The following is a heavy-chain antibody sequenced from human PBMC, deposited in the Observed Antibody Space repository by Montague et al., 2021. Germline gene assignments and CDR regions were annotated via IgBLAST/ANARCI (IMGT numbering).Heavy chain of an antibody. J-gene: IGHJ4*02. CDR2: IKQDGSEK. D-gene: IGHD2-21*01. Sequence: SLRLSCAASGFTFSNYWMSWVRQAPGKGLEWVANIKQDGSEKHYVDSVKGRFTISRDNAKNSLYLQMNSLRAEDTAVYFCARDQGQGYCGGDCYAGLDXWGQGTLVTVSS. CDR1: GFTFSNYW. V-gene: IGHV3-7*01. CDR3: ARDQGQGYCGGDCYAGLDX.